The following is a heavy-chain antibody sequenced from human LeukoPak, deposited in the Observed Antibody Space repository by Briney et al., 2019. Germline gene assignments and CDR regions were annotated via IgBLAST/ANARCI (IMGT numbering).Heavy chain of an antibody. J-gene: IGHJ3*02. Sequence: SETLSLTCTVSGGSISSYYWSWIRQPAGKGLEWIGRISTSGSTNYNPSLKSRVTMSVDTSKNQFSLKLSSVTAADTAVYYCARRNHDFWSGYSGHAFDIWGQGTMVTVSS. CDR3: ARRNHDFWSGYSGHAFDI. V-gene: IGHV4-4*07. CDR2: ISTSGST. D-gene: IGHD3-3*01. CDR1: GGSISSYY.